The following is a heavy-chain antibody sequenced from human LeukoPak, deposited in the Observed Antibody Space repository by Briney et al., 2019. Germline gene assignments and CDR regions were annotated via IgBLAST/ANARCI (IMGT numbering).Heavy chain of an antibody. CDR1: GFTFSSYA. D-gene: IGHD3-9*01. CDR2: ISGSGGST. Sequence: GGSLRLSCAASGFTFSSYAMSWVRQAPGKGLEWVSAISGSGGSTYYADSVKGRFTISRDNSKNTLYLQMNSLRAEDTAVYYCAKDLDDILTGYPADAFDIWGQGTMVTVSS. J-gene: IGHJ3*02. CDR3: AKDLDDILTGYPADAFDI. V-gene: IGHV3-23*01.